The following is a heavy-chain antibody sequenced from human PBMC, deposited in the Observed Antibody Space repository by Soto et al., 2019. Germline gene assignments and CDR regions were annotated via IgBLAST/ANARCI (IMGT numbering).Heavy chain of an antibody. D-gene: IGHD2-2*01. CDR2: ISGGSGDT. V-gene: IGHV3-23*01. CDR3: ARGASTFDY. CDR1: GFTFSNSA. Sequence: EVQLLESGGGVAQPGGSLRLSCAASGFTFSNSAMSWVRQAPGKGLEWVSTISGGSGDTSYADPVKGRFIVSSDDSRTTLYLQMNSLRAEDTALYYCARGASTFDYWGQGRPVIVSS. J-gene: IGHJ4*02.